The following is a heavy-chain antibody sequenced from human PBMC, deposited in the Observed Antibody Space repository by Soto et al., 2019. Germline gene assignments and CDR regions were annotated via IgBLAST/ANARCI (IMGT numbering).Heavy chain of an antibody. J-gene: IGHJ5*01. D-gene: IGHD1-1*01. CDR3: ARVRQGCSANNCYFDP. Sequence: TLSLTCTLSGGSVRAPDWWNWVRQSPDKGLEWIAEVHISGHSNYNPSLRSRVSVSIDSSKNQFYLNLNSVTAADTAIYYCARVRQGCSANNCYFDPWGQGTQVTVS. CDR1: GGSVRAPDW. CDR2: VHISGHS. V-gene: IGHV4-4*02.